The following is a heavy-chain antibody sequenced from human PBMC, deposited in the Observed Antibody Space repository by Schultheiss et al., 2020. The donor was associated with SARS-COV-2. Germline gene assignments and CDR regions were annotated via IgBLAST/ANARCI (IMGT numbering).Heavy chain of an antibody. CDR1: GGTFSSYA. J-gene: IGHJ4*02. CDR2: IIPIFGTA. CDR3: ASAGLRAVVPAAHLYY. D-gene: IGHD2-2*01. V-gene: IGHV1-69*06. Sequence: SVKVSCKASGGTFSSYAISWVRQAPGQGLEWMGGIIPIFGTANYAQKFQGRVTITADKSTSTAYMELSSLRSDDTAVYYCASAGLRAVVPAAHLYYWGQGTLVTVSS.